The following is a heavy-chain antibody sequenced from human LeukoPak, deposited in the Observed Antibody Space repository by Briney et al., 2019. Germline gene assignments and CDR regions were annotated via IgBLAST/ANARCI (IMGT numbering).Heavy chain of an antibody. Sequence: SETLSLTCAVYGGSFSGYYWSWIRQPPGKGGEWIGEIDHSGSTNYNPYLKRRVTISLDTSKNQFSLKLSSVTAADTAVYYCARAPYLSSGSWGQGILVAVSS. V-gene: IGHV4-34*01. J-gene: IGHJ3*01. CDR1: GGSFSGYY. CDR2: IDHSGST. D-gene: IGHD3-22*01. CDR3: ARAPYLSSGS.